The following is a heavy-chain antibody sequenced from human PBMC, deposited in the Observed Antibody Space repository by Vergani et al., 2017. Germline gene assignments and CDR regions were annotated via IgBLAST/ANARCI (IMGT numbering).Heavy chain of an antibody. CDR1: GGSISNYY. J-gene: IGHJ3*02. D-gene: IGHD6-6*01. CDR2: IYYST. CDR3: ASLAARNNAFDI. Sequence: QVQLQESGPGLVKPSETLSLTCTVSGGSISNYYWGWIRQPPGKGLEWIGSIYYSTYYNPSLKSRVTISVDTSKNQFSLNLSSVTAADTAVYYCASLAARNNAFDIWGQGTMVTVSS. V-gene: IGHV4-39*01.